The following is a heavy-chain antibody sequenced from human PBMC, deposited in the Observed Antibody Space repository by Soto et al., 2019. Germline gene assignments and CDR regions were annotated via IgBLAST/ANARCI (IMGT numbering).Heavy chain of an antibody. CDR1: GGSFSGHY. Sequence: SETLSLTCAVYGGSFSGHYCSWLRQPPGKGLEWIGEINHSGSTNYNPSLRSRVTISVDTSKNQFSLKVFSVTAADTAVYYCARDRHNNFFDPWGQGTLVTVSS. CDR3: ARDRHNNFFDP. J-gene: IGHJ5*02. CDR2: INHSGST. V-gene: IGHV4-34*01. D-gene: IGHD3-16*02.